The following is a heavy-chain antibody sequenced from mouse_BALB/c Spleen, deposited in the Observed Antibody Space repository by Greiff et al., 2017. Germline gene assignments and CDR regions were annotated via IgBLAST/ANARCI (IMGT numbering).Heavy chain of an antibody. D-gene: IGHD2-3*01. J-gene: IGHJ4*01. Sequence: QVQLQQSGAELVRPGTSVKMSCKAAGYTFTNYWIGWVKQRPGQGLEWIGYINPSTGYTGYNQKFKDKATLTADKSSSTAYMQLSSLTSEDSAVYYCARCDGLYGMDYWGQGTSVTVSA. CDR1: GYTFTNYW. CDR2: INPSTGYT. CDR3: ARCDGLYGMDY. V-gene: IGHV1-4*01.